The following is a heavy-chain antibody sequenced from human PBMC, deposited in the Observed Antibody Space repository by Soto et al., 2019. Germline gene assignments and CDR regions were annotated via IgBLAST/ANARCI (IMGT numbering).Heavy chain of an antibody. CDR3: AREIGVNYYYYGMDV. CDR2: IYSGGST. Sequence: GGSLRLSCSASGFTVSSNYVSWVRQAPGKGLEWVSVIYSGGSTYYADSVKGRFTISRHNSKNTLYLQMNSLRAEDTAVYYCAREIGVNYYYYGMDVWGQGTTVTVSS. V-gene: IGHV3-53*04. CDR1: GFTVSSNY. J-gene: IGHJ6*02. D-gene: IGHD3-22*01.